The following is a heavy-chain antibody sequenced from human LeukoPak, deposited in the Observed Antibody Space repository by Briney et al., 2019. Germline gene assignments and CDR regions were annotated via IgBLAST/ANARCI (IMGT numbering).Heavy chain of an antibody. CDR2: IRYDGSNK. D-gene: IGHD6-13*01. J-gene: IGHJ5*02. CDR1: GFTFSSYG. V-gene: IGHV3-30*02. Sequence: GGSLRLPCAASGFTFSSYGMHWVRQAPGKGLEWVAFIRYDGSNKYYADSVKGRFTISRDNSKNTLYLQMNSLRAEDTAVYYCAKDRIAAAGILYNWFDPWGQGTLVTVSS. CDR3: AKDRIAAAGILYNWFDP.